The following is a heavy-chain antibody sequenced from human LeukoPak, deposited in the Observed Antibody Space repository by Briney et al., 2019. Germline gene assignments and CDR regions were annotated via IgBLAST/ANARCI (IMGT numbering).Heavy chain of an antibody. CDR2: ISAYNGNT. CDR1: GYTFTSYG. CDR3: ATGLLGQNWDPYYFDY. J-gene: IGHJ4*02. V-gene: IGHV1-18*01. Sequence: GASVKVSCKASGYTFTSYGISWVRQAPGQGLEWMGWISAYNGNTNYAQKFQGRVTMTEDTSTDTAYMELSSLRSEDTAVYYCATGLLGQNWDPYYFDYWGQGTLVTVSS. D-gene: IGHD7-27*01.